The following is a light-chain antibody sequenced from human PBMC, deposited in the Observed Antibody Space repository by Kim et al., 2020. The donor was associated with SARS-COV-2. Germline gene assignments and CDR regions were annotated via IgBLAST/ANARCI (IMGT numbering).Light chain of an antibody. V-gene: IGLV4-69*01. CDR3: QTWGTGIGV. J-gene: IGLJ3*02. Sequence: ASVKLTCTLSSAHRSYAIAWHQQQAEKGPRYLLKLNSDGSHSEGDGIPDRFSGSSSGAERYLTISSLQSEDEADYYCQTWGTGIGVFGGGTKLTVL. CDR1: SAHRSYA. CDR2: LNSDGSH.